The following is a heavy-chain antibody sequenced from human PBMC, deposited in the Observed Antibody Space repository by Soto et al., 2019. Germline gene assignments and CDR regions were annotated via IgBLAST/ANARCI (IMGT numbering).Heavy chain of an antibody. V-gene: IGHV3-9*01. J-gene: IGHJ6*02. D-gene: IGHD6-13*01. CDR3: AQDMRGGSSSSRYYYGLDV. Sequence: EVQLVESGGGLVQPGRSLRLSCAASGFTFDDYAMHWVRQAPGKGLEWVSGISWNSGTIVSADSVKGRFTISRDNAKNSLYLQMNSLRGEDTALYYCAQDMRGGSSSSRYYYGLDVWGQGTTVTVSS. CDR2: ISWNSGTI. CDR1: GFTFDDYA.